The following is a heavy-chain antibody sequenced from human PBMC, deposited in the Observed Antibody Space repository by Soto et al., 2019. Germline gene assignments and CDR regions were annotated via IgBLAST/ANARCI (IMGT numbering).Heavy chain of an antibody. CDR3: VMWNGFQDY. CDR2: ISAYNGNT. V-gene: IGHV1-18*01. J-gene: IGHJ4*02. Sequence: QVQLVQSGAEVKKPGAAVKVSCKASGYTFTSYGISWVRQAPGQGLEWMGWISAYNGNTNYAQKLQGRVTMTTDTTTSKGDMELRSLRSDDTDVYYCVMWNGFQDYWGQGTLVTVSS. D-gene: IGHD3-3*01. CDR1: GYTFTSYG.